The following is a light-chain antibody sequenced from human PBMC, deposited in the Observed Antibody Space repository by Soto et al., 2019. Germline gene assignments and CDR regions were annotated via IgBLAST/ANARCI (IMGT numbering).Light chain of an antibody. V-gene: IGKV1-39*01. CDR3: QQSYDTPLT. CDR1: QSISSY. CDR2: AAS. J-gene: IGKJ4*01. Sequence: DIQMTQSPSSLSASVGDRVTITCRASQSISSYLNWYQQKPGKAPKLLIYAASSLQSGVPSRFSGSGSGRDFTLTISSLLPEDSATYYCQQSYDTPLTFGGGTKVDIK.